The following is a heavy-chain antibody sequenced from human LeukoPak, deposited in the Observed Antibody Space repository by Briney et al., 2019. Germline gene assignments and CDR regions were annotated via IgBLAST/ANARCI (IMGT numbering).Heavy chain of an antibody. V-gene: IGHV4-4*07. CDR1: GGSISSYY. CDR3: AREGAYCSSTSCYNWFDP. J-gene: IGHJ5*02. CDR2: IYTSGST. D-gene: IGHD2-2*01. Sequence: SETLSLTCTVSGGSISSYYWSWIRQPAGKGLEWIGRIYTSGSTNYNPSLKSQVTMSVDTSKNQFSLKLSSVTAADTAVYYCAREGAYCSSTSCYNWFDPWGQGTLVTVSS.